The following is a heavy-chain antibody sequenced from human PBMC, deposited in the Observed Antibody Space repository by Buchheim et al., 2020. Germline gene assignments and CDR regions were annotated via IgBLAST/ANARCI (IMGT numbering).Heavy chain of an antibody. Sequence: EVQLVESGGGLVQPGGSLRLSCEASGFPFSSYEMIWVRQAPGKGLEWVSYISSSGSAVYYADSVKGRFTISRDSAQNSLYLQMNSLRAEDTAVYFCARDRNILAAGLDYWGQGTL. J-gene: IGHJ4*02. CDR3: ARDRNILAAGLDY. D-gene: IGHD6-13*01. V-gene: IGHV3-48*03. CDR2: ISSSGSAV. CDR1: GFPFSSYE.